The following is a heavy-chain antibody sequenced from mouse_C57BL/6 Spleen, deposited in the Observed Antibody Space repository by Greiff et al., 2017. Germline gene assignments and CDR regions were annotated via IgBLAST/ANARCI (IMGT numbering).Heavy chain of an antibody. J-gene: IGHJ1*03. V-gene: IGHV5-17*01. D-gene: IGHD2-4*01. CDR2: ISSGSSTI. CDR3: ARSYDYDWYFDV. CDR1: GFTFSDYG. Sequence: EVHLVESGGGLVKPGGSLKLSCAASGFTFSDYGMHWVRQAPEKGLEWVAYISSGSSTIYYADTVKGRFTISRDNAKNTLVLQMTSLRSEDTAMYYCARSYDYDWYFDVWGTGTTVTVSS.